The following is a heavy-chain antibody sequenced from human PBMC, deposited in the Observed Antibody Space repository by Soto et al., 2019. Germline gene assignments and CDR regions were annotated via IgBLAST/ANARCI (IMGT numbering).Heavy chain of an antibody. V-gene: IGHV2-5*02. D-gene: IGHD3-10*01. CDR2: IYWDDDK. CDR1: GFSLTTSGVG. J-gene: IGHJ5*02. CDR3: VRRLAGSWFDL. Sequence: SGPTLVNPTQTLTLTCTFSGFSLTTSGVGVGWIRQPPGKAPELLALIYWDDDKRYSPSLRSRLTITKDTSKNQVVLAMTNMDPVDTATYYCVRRLAGSWFDLWGQGTLVTVSS.